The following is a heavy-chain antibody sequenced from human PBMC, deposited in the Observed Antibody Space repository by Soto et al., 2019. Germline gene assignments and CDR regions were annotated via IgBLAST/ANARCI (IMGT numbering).Heavy chain of an antibody. Sequence: PSETLSLTCTVSGGSISSYYWSWFRQSPGKRMEWIGYVHHSWGSSYNPSLQSRVAISLDTSKSQFSLKVTSVTATDTAVYYCARTPLIVVVPYAFDIWGQGTMVTVS. CDR3: ARTPLIVVVPYAFDI. CDR2: VHHSWGS. J-gene: IGHJ3*02. CDR1: GGSISSYY. D-gene: IGHD3-22*01. V-gene: IGHV4-59*08.